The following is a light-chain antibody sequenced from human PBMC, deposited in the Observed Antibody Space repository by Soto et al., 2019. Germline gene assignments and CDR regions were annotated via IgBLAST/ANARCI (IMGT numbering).Light chain of an antibody. CDR1: QRISNY. J-gene: IGKJ4*01. CDR2: AAS. CDR3: QQSYITPPRT. Sequence: DIQLTQSPSSLSASVRDRVTITCRASQRISNYLNWYQQKPGKAPKLLIYAASRLQSGVPSRFSGSGSGTDFTLTISRLQPEDFATYYCQQSYITPPRTFGGGTKVEIK. V-gene: IGKV1-39*01.